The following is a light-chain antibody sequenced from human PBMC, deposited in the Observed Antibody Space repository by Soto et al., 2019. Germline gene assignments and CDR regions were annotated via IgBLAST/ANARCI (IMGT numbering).Light chain of an antibody. J-gene: IGLJ1*01. CDR1: SSDVGSYDL. CDR2: EDT. CDR3: CSYAGSGTFV. V-gene: IGLV2-23*01. Sequence: QSVLTQPASVSGSPGQSITISCTGTSSDVGSYDLVSWYQQPPGKAPKLMIYEDTKWPSGISTRFSGFKSGNAASLTISGLQAEDEADYYCCSYAGSGTFVFGTGTKVTVL.